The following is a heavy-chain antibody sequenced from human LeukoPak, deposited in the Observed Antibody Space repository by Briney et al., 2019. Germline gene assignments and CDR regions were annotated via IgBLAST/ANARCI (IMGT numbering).Heavy chain of an antibody. CDR2: ISYDGSNK. CDR3: ARDWRELSDY. CDR1: GFTFSSYA. D-gene: IGHD1-26*01. J-gene: IGHJ4*02. Sequence: PGGSLRLSCAASGFTFSSYAMHWVRQAPGKGLEWVAVISYDGSNKYYADSVKGRFTISRDNSKNTLYLQMNSLRAEDTAVYYCARDWRELSDYWGQGTLVTVSS. V-gene: IGHV3-30-3*01.